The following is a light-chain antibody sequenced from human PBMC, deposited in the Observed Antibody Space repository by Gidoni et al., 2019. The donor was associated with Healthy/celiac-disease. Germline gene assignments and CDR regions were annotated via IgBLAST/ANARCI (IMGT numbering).Light chain of an antibody. Sequence: DIQMTQSPSTLSASVGDRVTITCRASQSISSWLAWYQQKPGKAPKLLIYKASSLESGVPSRFIGSGSGTEFTLTISSRQPDDFATYYGQQYNSYSPTFGQGTKVEIK. V-gene: IGKV1-5*03. CDR2: KAS. J-gene: IGKJ1*01. CDR1: QSISSW. CDR3: QQYNSYSPT.